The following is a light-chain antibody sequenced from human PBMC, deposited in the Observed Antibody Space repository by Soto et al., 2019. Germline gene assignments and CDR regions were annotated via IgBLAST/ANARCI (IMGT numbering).Light chain of an antibody. CDR3: QQSYSTLRT. CDR1: QDVRTY. Sequence: DIQMTQSPSSLSASVGDRVTITCQASQDVRTYLNWYQQKPGQAPKLLIYAASSLQSGVPSRFSGSGSGTDFTLTISSLQPEDFATYYCQQSYSTLRTFGQGTKVDI. J-gene: IGKJ1*01. CDR2: AAS. V-gene: IGKV1-39*01.